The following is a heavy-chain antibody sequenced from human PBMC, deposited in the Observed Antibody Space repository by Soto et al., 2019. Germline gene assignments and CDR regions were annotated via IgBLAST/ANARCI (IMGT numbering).Heavy chain of an antibody. CDR2: INHSGST. CDR3: ARGSGWYGGLYYFDY. Sequence: PSETLSLTCAVYGGSFSGYYWSWIRQPPGKGLEWIGEINHSGSTNYNPSLKSRVTISVDTSKNQFSLKLSSVTAADTAVYYCARGSGWYGGLYYFDYWGQGALVTVSS. D-gene: IGHD6-19*01. J-gene: IGHJ4*02. CDR1: GGSFSGYY. V-gene: IGHV4-34*01.